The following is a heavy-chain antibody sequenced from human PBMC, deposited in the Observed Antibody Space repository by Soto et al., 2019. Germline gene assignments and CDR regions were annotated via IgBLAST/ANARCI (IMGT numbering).Heavy chain of an antibody. Sequence: PSETLSLTRAVYGGSFSGYYWSWIRQPPGKGLEWIGEINHSGSTNYNPSLKSRVTISVDTSKNQFSLKLSSVTAADTAVYYCARGGSVLRFLEYWPYYYGMDLWGQGTTVTVSS. J-gene: IGHJ6*02. D-gene: IGHD3-3*01. CDR3: ARGGSVLRFLEYWPYYYGMDL. CDR2: INHSGST. V-gene: IGHV4-34*01. CDR1: GGSFSGYY.